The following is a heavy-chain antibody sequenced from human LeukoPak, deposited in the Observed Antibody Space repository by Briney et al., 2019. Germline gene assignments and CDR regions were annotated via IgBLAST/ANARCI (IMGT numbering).Heavy chain of an antibody. CDR2: INHSGST. Sequence: SETLSLTCAVYGGSFSGYYWSWIRQPPGKGLEWIGEINHSGSTNYNPSLKSRVTISVDTSKNQFSLRLSSVTAADTAVYYCARVREQQLDLDYWGQGTLVTVSS. J-gene: IGHJ4*02. V-gene: IGHV4-34*01. CDR3: ARVREQQLDLDY. D-gene: IGHD6-13*01. CDR1: GGSFSGYY.